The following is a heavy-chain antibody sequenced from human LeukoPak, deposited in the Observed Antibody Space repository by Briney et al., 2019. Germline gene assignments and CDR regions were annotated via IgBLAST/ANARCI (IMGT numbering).Heavy chain of an antibody. V-gene: IGHV1-2*02. J-gene: IGHJ3*02. CDR3: ARGGSWIPLWLGAFDI. D-gene: IGHD5-18*01. CDR1: GYTFTGYD. Sequence: ASVKVSCKASGYTFTGYDMHWVRQAPGQGLEWLGWINPNSGGTNYAPKLQGRVTLTRDMSTRTAYMAVSRLRSQATAVYYCARGGSWIPLWLGAFDIWRQGTKDTVSS. CDR2: INPNSGGT.